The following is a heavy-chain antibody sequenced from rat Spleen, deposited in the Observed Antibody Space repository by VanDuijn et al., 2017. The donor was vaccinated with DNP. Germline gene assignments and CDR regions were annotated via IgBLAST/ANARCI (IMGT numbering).Heavy chain of an antibody. CDR1: GFTFSDYY. Sequence: EVQLVQSGGGLVQPGKSLKISCAASGFTFSDYYMAWVRQAPTKGLEWVAYISYDGGMTYYGDSVKGRFTISRDDGESTLYLQMNSLRSEDMATYYCTTDRGGRGYWGQGVMVTVSS. D-gene: IGHD1-11*01. J-gene: IGHJ2*01. V-gene: IGHV5-20*01. CDR3: TTDRGGRGY. CDR2: ISYDGGMT.